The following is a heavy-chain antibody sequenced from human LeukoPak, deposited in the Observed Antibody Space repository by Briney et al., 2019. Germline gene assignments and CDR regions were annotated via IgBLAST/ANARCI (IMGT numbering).Heavy chain of an antibody. V-gene: IGHV1-2*02. CDR2: INPNSGGT. CDR3: ARGPWGYDFWSGYSSFDY. Sequence: ASVKVSCKVSGYTLTELSMHWVRQAPGQGLEWMGWINPNSGGTNYAQKFQGRVTMTRDTSISTAYMELSRLRSDDTAVYYCARGPWGYDFWSGYSSFDYWGQGTLVTVSS. CDR1: GYTLTELS. D-gene: IGHD3-3*01. J-gene: IGHJ4*02.